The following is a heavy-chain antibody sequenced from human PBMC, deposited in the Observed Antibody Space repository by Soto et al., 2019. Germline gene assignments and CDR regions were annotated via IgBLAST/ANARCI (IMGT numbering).Heavy chain of an antibody. CDR2: IYYSGST. J-gene: IGHJ5*02. CDR3: ARHYSSGSRNWFDP. Sequence: SETLSLTCSVSCGSINSSSYFWGWVRQPPGKGLEWIGSIYYSGSTYYNPSLRSRVTISVDTSKNQFSLELSSVTAADTAVFYCARHYSSGSRNWFDPWGQGTLVTVSS. D-gene: IGHD6-19*01. V-gene: IGHV4-39*01. CDR1: CGSINSSSYF.